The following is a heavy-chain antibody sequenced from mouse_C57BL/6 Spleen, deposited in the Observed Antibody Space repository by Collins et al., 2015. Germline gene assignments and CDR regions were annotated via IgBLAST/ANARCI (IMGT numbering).Heavy chain of an antibody. CDR3: ARSGNYVYFDV. Sequence: QVQLQQPGAELVMPGASVKLSCKASGYTFTSYWMHWVKQRPGQGLEWIGEIDPSDSYTNYNQKFKGKSTLTVDKSSSTAYMQLSSLTSGDSAVYYCARSGNYVYFDVWGTGTTVTVSS. V-gene: IGHV1-69*01. J-gene: IGHJ1*03. CDR2: IDPSDSYT. CDR1: GYTFTSYW. D-gene: IGHD2-1*01.